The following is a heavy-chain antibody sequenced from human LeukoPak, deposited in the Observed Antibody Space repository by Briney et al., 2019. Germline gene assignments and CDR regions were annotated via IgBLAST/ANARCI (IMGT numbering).Heavy chain of an antibody. D-gene: IGHD2-21*02. Sequence: GGSLRLSCAASGFTFSSYSMNWVRQAPGKGLEWVSYISSSSTIYYADSVKGRFTISRDNAKNSLYLQMNSLRAEDTAVYYCAKEGASVVTETPLDYWGQGTLVTVSS. CDR3: AKEGASVVTETPLDY. J-gene: IGHJ4*02. CDR2: ISSSSTI. V-gene: IGHV3-48*01. CDR1: GFTFSSYS.